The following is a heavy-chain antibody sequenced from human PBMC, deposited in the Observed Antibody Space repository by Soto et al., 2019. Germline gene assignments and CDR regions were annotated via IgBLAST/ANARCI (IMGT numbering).Heavy chain of an antibody. V-gene: IGHV3-64*01. Sequence: EVQLAESGGGLAQPGGSLRLSCAASGFTLSGYAMDWVRQAPGKGLEYVSGISSNGVGTYYANSLQGRFTISRDNSKNTVYLQMGSLRPEDMAVYYCARLARPDFYYMDVWGKGTTVTVSS. CDR1: GFTLSGYA. CDR2: ISSNGVGT. CDR3: ARLARPDFYYMDV. J-gene: IGHJ6*03. D-gene: IGHD6-6*01.